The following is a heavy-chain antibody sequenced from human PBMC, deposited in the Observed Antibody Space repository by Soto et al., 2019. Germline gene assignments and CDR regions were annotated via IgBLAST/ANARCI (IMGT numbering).Heavy chain of an antibody. D-gene: IGHD1-7*01. CDR2: VSGSSGSK. Sequence: EVQLLESGGGLVQPGGSLRLSCAASGFTFSSYAMSWVRQAPGKGLEWVSSVSGSSGSKSYADSVKGRFTISRDNSKSTVHLQMNSLRAEDTAVHFCAKDWCSGTTCYCLENWGQGTLVTVSS. V-gene: IGHV3-23*01. CDR3: AKDWCSGTTCYCLEN. CDR1: GFTFSSYA. J-gene: IGHJ4*02.